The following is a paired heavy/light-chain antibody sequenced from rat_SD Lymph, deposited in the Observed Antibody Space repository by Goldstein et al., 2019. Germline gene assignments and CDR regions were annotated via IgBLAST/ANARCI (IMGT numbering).Light chain of an antibody. V-gene: IGKV10S9*01. CDR2: YTS. J-gene: IGKJ4*01. CDR1: ENINNI. CDR3: QQGYTPQFT. Sequence: DIKMTQSPSSLSASLGERVTISCRASENINNILAWYQKKEDGSVKLLIYYTSNLQSGVPSRFSGSGSGKDYSLTISGLESEDIATYYCQQGYTPQFTFGSGTKLEIK.
Heavy chain of an antibody. CDR3: ARDDYDGTYYYN. D-gene: IGHD1-12*02. Sequence: QVQLKESGPGLVQPSQTLSLTCTVAGFSLTSYNVHWVRQPPGKGLEWMGVIWNTGGTRYNSALKSRLSISKDTSKSQVFLKMNSLQTEDTATYYCARDDYDGTYYYNWGQGVMVTVSS. J-gene: IGHJ2*01. CDR1: GFSLTSYN. CDR2: IWNTGGT. V-gene: IGHV2-41*01.